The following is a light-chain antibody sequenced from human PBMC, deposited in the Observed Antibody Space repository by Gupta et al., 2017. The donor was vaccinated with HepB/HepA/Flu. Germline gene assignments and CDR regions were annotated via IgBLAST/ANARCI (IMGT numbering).Light chain of an antibody. Sequence: IVMTQTPLSLSVTPGQPASMSCKSSQSLLHSDGKTYLNWYLQKPGQPPQLLIYARSNRGSGVPDRFSVRGAGNDFTLKISRVEAEDVGAYYCMQSVQYPRSFGQGTKLEIK. V-gene: IGKV2D-29*01. CDR2: ARS. J-gene: IGKJ2*04. CDR1: QSLLHSDGKTY. CDR3: MQSVQYPRS.